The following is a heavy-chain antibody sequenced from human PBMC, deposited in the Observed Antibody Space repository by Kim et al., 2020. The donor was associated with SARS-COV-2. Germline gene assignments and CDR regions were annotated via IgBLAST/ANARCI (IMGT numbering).Heavy chain of an antibody. V-gene: IGHV1-18*01. Sequence: ASVKVSCKASGYTFTSYGISWVRPAPGQGLEWMGWISAYNGNTNYAQKLQGRVTMTTDTSTSTAYMELRSLRSDDTAVYYCARPRAAAGTPDTGMDVWGQGTTGTVSS. J-gene: IGHJ6*02. CDR3: ARPRAAAGTPDTGMDV. CDR2: ISAYNGNT. D-gene: IGHD6-13*01. CDR1: GYTFTSYG.